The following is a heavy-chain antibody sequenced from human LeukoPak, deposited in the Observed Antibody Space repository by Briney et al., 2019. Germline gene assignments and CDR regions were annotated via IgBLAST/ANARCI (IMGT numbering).Heavy chain of an antibody. V-gene: IGHV3-13*01. CDR1: GFSFSGYD. CDR2: IGSGGDT. J-gene: IGHJ4*02. D-gene: IGHD5-18*01. CDR3: ARLGPIQLWSPELRSPFDY. Sequence: GGSLRLSCAGSGFSFSGYDMLWVRQATGKGLEWVSAIGSGGDTYYAGSVKGRFTISRESAKNSFYLQMNSLRAEDTAVYYCARLGPIQLWSPELRSPFDYWGQGTLVTVSS.